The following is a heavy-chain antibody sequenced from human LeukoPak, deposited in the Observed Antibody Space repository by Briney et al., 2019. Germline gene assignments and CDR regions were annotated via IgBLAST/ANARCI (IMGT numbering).Heavy chain of an antibody. V-gene: IGHV3-53*01. Sequence: GGSLRLSCAASGLTVSSNYMSWVRQAPGKGLEWVSVIYSGGSTYYADSVKGRFTISRDNSKNTLYLQMNSLRAEDTAVYYCASGSDSGSYHYYFDYWGQGTLVTVSS. CDR3: ASGSDSGSYHYYFDY. D-gene: IGHD1-26*01. J-gene: IGHJ4*02. CDR1: GLTVSSNY. CDR2: IYSGGST.